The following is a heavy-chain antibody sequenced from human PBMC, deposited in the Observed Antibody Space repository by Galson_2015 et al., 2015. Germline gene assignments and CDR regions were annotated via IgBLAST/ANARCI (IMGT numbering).Heavy chain of an antibody. CDR3: ARDRVIAVTSYYYYFMDV. CDR2: IIPIFGTP. Sequence: SVKVSCKASGGTFSSYAISWVRQAPGQGLEWMGGIIPIFGTPNYAQKFQGRVTITADESTSTAYMELSSLRSEDTAVYYCARDRVIAVTSYYYYFMDVWGKGTTVTVSS. CDR1: GGTFSSYA. J-gene: IGHJ6*03. V-gene: IGHV1-69*13. D-gene: IGHD3-22*01.